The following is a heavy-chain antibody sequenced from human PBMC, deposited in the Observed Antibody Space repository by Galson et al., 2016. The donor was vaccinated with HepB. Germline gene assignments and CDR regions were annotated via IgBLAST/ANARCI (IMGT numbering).Heavy chain of an antibody. CDR2: ISAYNGNT. J-gene: IGHJ4*02. CDR1: GYTFASYG. V-gene: IGHV1-18*01. D-gene: IGHD6-19*01. Sequence: SVKVSCKASGYTFASYGIRWVRQAPGQGLEWMGWISAYNGNTNYAQKLQGRVTMTTDTSTSTAYMGLRSLRSDDTAVYYCARDWLVAVFDYWGQGTLVTVSS. CDR3: ARDWLVAVFDY.